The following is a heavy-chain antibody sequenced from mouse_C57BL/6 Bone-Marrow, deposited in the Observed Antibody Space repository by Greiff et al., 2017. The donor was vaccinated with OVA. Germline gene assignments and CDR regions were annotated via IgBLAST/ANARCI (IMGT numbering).Heavy chain of an antibody. CDR3: ARRSYGSSYGY. J-gene: IGHJ2*01. Sequence: VQLQESGAELARPGASVKMSCKASGYTFTSYTMHWVKQRPGQGLEWIGYINPSSGYTKYNQKFKDKATLTADKSSSTAYMQLSSLTSEDSAVYYCARRSYGSSYGYWGQGTTLTVSS. V-gene: IGHV1-4*01. CDR2: INPSSGYT. D-gene: IGHD1-1*01. CDR1: GYTFTSYT.